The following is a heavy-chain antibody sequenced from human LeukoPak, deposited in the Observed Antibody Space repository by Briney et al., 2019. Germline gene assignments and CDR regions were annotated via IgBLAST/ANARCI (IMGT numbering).Heavy chain of an antibody. CDR2: IIPIFGTA. V-gene: IGHV1-69*06. CDR1: GGTFSSYA. CDR3: ASTVGLGVSNAFDI. Sequence: SVKVSCKASGGTFSSYAISWVRQAPGQGLEWMGGIIPIFGTANYAQKFQGRVTITADKSTSTAYMELSSLRSEDTAVYYCASTVGLGVSNAFDIWGQGTMVTVSS. J-gene: IGHJ3*02. D-gene: IGHD2-8*01.